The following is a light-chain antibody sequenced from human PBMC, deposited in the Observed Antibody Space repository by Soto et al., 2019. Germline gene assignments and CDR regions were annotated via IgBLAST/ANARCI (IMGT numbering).Light chain of an antibody. V-gene: IGKV3-20*01. CDR3: QQCGSSGT. J-gene: IGKJ1*01. Sequence: EIVLTQSTCTLSLSAGERATLSCRASQSVSNNYLAWYQQKPGQAPRLLIYGASNRATGLPGRFSGSGSATDFTLTISRLAQEDFAVYYCQQCGSSGTFGQGTKVDI. CDR2: GAS. CDR1: QSVSNNY.